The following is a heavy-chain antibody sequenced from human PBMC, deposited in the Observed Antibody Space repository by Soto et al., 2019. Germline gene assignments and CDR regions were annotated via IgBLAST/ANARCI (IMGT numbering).Heavy chain of an antibody. CDR3: ARAAGMVALDY. CDR2: MNAGNDNT. D-gene: IGHD5-18*01. CDR1: GYIFSRND. J-gene: IGHJ4*02. V-gene: IGHV1-3*05. Sequence: QVQLVQSGAEEKKPGASVKVSCKASGYIFSRNDIHWVRQAPGQRLEWMGWMNAGNDNTRYSREFQARVTFTRDTAASTGYMELSSLRSEDTAVYYCARAAGMVALDYWGQGTLVTVSS.